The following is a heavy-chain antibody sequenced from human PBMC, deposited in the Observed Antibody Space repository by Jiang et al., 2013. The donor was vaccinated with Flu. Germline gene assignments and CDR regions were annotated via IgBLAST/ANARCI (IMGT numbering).Heavy chain of an antibody. CDR3: AKETHGYSGSYFHY. V-gene: IGHV3-30*18. CDR2: ISYDGSNK. J-gene: IGHJ4*02. D-gene: IGHD1-26*01. CDR1: GFTFSSYG. Sequence: VQLVESGGGVVQPGRSLRLSCAASGFTFSSYGMHWVRQAPGKGLEWVAVISYDGSNKYYADSVKGRFTISRDNSKNTLYLQMNSLRAEDTAVYYCAKETHGYSGSYFHYWGPGNPGHRLL.